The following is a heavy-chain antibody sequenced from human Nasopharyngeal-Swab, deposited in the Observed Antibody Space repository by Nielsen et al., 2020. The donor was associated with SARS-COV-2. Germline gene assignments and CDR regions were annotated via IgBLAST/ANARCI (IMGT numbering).Heavy chain of an antibody. V-gene: IGHV3-7*01. Sequence: GESLKISCAASGFTFSSYWMSWVRQAPGKGLEWVANIKQDGSEEHYAVSVKGRFTISRDNAKQSLFLQMNGLTDEDTAVYYCVRVHYDDHDWGQGTLVTVSS. CDR1: GFTFSSYW. D-gene: IGHD4-17*01. CDR3: VRVHYDDHD. CDR2: IKQDGSEE. J-gene: IGHJ4*02.